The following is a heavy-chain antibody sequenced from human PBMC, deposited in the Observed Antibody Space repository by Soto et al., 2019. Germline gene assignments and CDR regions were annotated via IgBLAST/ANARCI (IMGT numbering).Heavy chain of an antibody. J-gene: IGHJ6*02. Sequence: SETLSLTCTVSGGSISSSSYDWGWIRQPPGKGLEWIGSIYYSGITYYNPSLKSRVTISVDTSKNQFSLKLSSVTAADAAVYYCARLYGSGSYSFYGMDVWGQGTTVTVSS. CDR3: ARLYGSGSYSFYGMDV. D-gene: IGHD3-10*01. CDR2: IYYSGIT. V-gene: IGHV4-39*01. CDR1: GGSISSSSYD.